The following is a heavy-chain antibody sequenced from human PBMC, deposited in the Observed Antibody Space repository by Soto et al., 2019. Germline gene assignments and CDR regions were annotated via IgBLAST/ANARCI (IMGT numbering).Heavy chain of an antibody. CDR3: AMVDNYVTPTPQDV. Sequence: QVQLVQSGDEMKKPGASVRVSCKASGYIFVHYGIAWVRQAPGQGLEWMGWISPYTGDTHSASKVQGRLTMTTDTSTSTAYMALGSLTSDDTAVYYCAMVDNYVTPTPQDVWGQGTTVTVSS. CDR1: GYIFVHYG. J-gene: IGHJ6*02. V-gene: IGHV1-18*01. CDR2: ISPYTGDT. D-gene: IGHD3-16*01.